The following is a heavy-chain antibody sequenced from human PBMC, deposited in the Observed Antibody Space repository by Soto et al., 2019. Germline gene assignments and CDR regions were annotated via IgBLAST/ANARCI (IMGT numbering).Heavy chain of an antibody. CDR2: ISYDGRDK. Sequence: QVQLVESGGGVVQPGRSLRLSCAPSGFTFTGYAMHWVRQAPGKGLEWVAVISYDGRDKFYADSVRGRCTISRGNSKKTLYLQMNSLRPEDTGVYYCAKDRNYWSYVGVVPATPDYWGQGTLVTVSS. CDR1: GFTFTGYA. D-gene: IGHD2-15*01. J-gene: IGHJ4*02. CDR3: AKDRNYWSYVGVVPATPDY. V-gene: IGHV3-30*18.